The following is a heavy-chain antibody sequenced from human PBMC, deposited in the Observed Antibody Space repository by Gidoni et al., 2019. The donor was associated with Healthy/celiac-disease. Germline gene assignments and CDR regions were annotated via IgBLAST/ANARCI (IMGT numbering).Heavy chain of an antibody. J-gene: IGHJ4*02. D-gene: IGHD1-1*01. CDR1: GFTFSHSW. V-gene: IGHV3-15*01. CDR3: PPLEGY. CDR2: IKSKPDGGTT. Sequence: VQLVESGGGLLMPGGSLRLSCARSGFTFSHSWMSWVRQAPGKGLDWVGRIKSKPDGGTTDYVAPVKGRFTISIDDSKNTLYLQINSLTTEDTAVYYCPPLEGYWGQGTLVTVSS.